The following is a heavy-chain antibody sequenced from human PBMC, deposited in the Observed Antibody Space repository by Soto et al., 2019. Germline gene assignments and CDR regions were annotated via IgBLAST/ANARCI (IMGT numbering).Heavy chain of an antibody. CDR2: ISWNSGSI. V-gene: IGHV3-9*01. D-gene: IGHD6-13*01. CDR1: GFTFDDYA. Sequence: EVQLVESGGGLVQPGRSLRLSCAASGFTFDDYAMHWVRQAPGKGLEWVSGISWNSGSIGYSDSVKGRFTISRDNAKNYLYLQMNRLRAEDTALYYCAKVAAAGNDYWGQGTLVTVSS. CDR3: AKVAAAGNDY. J-gene: IGHJ4*02.